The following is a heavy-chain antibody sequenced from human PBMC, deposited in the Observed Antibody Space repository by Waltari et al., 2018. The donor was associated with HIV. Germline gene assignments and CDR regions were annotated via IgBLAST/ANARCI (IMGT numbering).Heavy chain of an antibody. Sequence: QVQLVESGGGVVQPGRSLRLSCAASGFTFSNYGRHWVRQAPGKGLEGVAVIYFDGYKKYHADSVRGRFTISRDNSKNTLYLQMNSLRPEDTAMYYCAKDQEWLIQYYLDYWGQGTLVTVSS. CDR2: IYFDGYKK. D-gene: IGHD6-19*01. CDR3: AKDQEWLIQYYLDY. CDR1: GFTFSNYG. V-gene: IGHV3-30*18. J-gene: IGHJ4*02.